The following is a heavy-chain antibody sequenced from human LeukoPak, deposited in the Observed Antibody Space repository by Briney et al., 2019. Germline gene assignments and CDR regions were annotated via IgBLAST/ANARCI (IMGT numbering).Heavy chain of an antibody. V-gene: IGHV3-30-3*01. Sequence: GGSLRISCAASGFTFSSYAMHWVRQAPGKGLEWVAVISYDGSNKYYADSVKGRFTISRDNSKNTLYLQMNSLRAEDTAVYYCARGGASIAAAGTDYYGMDVWGQGTTVTVSS. J-gene: IGHJ6*02. CDR3: ARGGASIAAAGTDYYGMDV. CDR2: ISYDGSNK. CDR1: GFTFSSYA. D-gene: IGHD6-13*01.